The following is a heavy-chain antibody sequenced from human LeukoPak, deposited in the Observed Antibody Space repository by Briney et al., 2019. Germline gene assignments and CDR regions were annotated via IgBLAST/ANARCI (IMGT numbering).Heavy chain of an antibody. Sequence: LTGGSLRLSCAASGSTFSSYAMHWVRQAPGKGLEYVSAISSNGGSTYYANSVKGRFTISRDNSKNTLYLQMGSLRAEDMAVYYCARAPITSYSSSWYYFDYWGQGTLVTVSS. D-gene: IGHD6-13*01. CDR1: GSTFSSYA. V-gene: IGHV3-64*01. J-gene: IGHJ4*02. CDR2: ISSNGGST. CDR3: ARAPITSYSSSWYYFDY.